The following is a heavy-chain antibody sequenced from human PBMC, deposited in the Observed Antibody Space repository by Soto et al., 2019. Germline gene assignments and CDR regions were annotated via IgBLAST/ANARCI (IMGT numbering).Heavy chain of an antibody. V-gene: IGHV1-18*01. CDR3: ARDRDLTYYDFWSGYLEWFDP. CDR1: GYTFTSYG. CDR2: ISAYNGNT. D-gene: IGHD3-3*01. Sequence: ASVKVSCKASGYTFTSYGISWVRQAPGQGLEWMGWISAYNGNTNYAQKLQGRVTMTTDTSTSTAYMELRSLRSDDTAVYYCARDRDLTYYDFWSGYLEWFDPWGQGTLVTVS. J-gene: IGHJ5*02.